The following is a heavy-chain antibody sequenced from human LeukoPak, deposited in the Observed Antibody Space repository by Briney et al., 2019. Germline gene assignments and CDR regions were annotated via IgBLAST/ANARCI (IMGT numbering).Heavy chain of an antibody. J-gene: IGHJ3*02. CDR2: IYSGGST. CDR1: GFTVSSNY. CDR3: ARDSGSSPLAFDI. V-gene: IGHV3-53*01. Sequence: GGSLRLSCAASGFTVSSNYMSWVRQAPGKGLEWVSVIYSGGSTYYADSVKGRFTISRDNSKNTLYLQMNSLRAEDTAVYYCARDSGSSPLAFDIWGQGTMVTASS. D-gene: IGHD3-10*01.